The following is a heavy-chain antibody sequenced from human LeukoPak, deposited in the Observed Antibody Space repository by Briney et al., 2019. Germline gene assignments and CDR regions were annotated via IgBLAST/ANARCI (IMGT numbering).Heavy chain of an antibody. CDR1: GGSINSGSYY. CDR2: MSASGRT. J-gene: IGHJ6*03. V-gene: IGHV4-61*02. Sequence: SETLSLTCIVSGGSINSGSYYWIWIRQPAGKGLEWIGRMSASGRTNSNPSLKGRVTMSIDRSRNQFSLKLSAVTAADTAVYYCARDVTPNYQDPPDNYYYYMDVWGKGTTVTVSS. D-gene: IGHD2-2*01. CDR3: ARDVTPNYQDPPDNYYYYMDV.